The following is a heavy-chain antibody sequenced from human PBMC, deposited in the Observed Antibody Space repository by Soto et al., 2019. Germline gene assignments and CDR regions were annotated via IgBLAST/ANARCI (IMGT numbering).Heavy chain of an antibody. Sequence: PSETLSLTCTVSGGSISSGGYYWSWIRQHPGQGLDWIGYIYYSGSTYYTPSLKSRVTISVDTSKNQFSLKLSSVTAADTAVYYCARVFRENPLWIQLWLNRGVWFDPWGQGTLVTVSS. D-gene: IGHD5-18*01. V-gene: IGHV4-31*03. CDR3: ARVFRENPLWIQLWLNRGVWFDP. CDR1: GGSISSGGYY. CDR2: IYYSGST. J-gene: IGHJ5*02.